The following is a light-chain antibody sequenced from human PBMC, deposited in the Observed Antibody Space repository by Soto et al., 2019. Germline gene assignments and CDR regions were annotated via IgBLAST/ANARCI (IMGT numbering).Light chain of an antibody. CDR2: EGT. CDR3: SSYTSSSTPYV. J-gene: IGLJ1*01. CDR1: SSDVGSYNL. V-gene: IGLV2-14*02. Sequence: QSVLTQPASVSASPGQSITIPCTGTSSDVGSYNLVSWFQQHPGKVPKLLIYEGTKRPSGLSDRFSGSKSGNTASLTISGLQAEDEADYYCSSYTSSSTPYVFGTGTKLTVL.